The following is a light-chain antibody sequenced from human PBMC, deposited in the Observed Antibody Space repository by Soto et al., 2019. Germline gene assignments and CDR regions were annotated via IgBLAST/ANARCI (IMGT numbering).Light chain of an antibody. CDR1: SSDVGGYKY. CDR3: SSYTTSSTWV. Sequence: QSALTQPASVSGSPGQSITISCTGTSSDVGGYKYVSWYQHHPGKAPKLTIYEVSNRPSGVSNRFSGSKSGNTASLTISGLQAEDEADYYCSSYTTSSTWVFGGGTKLTVL. V-gene: IGLV2-14*01. CDR2: EVS. J-gene: IGLJ3*02.